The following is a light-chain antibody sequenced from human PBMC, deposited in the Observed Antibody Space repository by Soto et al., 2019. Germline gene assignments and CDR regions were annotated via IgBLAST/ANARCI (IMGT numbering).Light chain of an antibody. Sequence: DIHMTQSPSTLSVSVGARVTITCRTSQSISSWLAWYQQKPGKAPKLLIYDASSLESGVPSRFSGSGSGTEFTLTISSLQPDDLATYYCQQYNSYSPWTFGQGTKVDIK. CDR1: QSISSW. V-gene: IGKV1-5*01. CDR2: DAS. J-gene: IGKJ1*01. CDR3: QQYNSYSPWT.